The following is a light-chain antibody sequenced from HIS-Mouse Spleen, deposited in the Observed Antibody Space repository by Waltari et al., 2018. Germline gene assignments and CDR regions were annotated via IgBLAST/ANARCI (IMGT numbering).Light chain of an antibody. V-gene: IGLV2-14*03. Sequence: QSALTQPASVSGSPGQSITISCTGTSSDVGGYHYVSWYQQHPGKAPKLMIYDVSNRPSGVSNRFSGSKSGNTASLTISGLQAEDEADYYCSSYTSSSFNVVFGGGTKLTVL. CDR1: SSDVGGYHY. CDR2: DVS. CDR3: SSYTSSSFNVV. J-gene: IGLJ2*01.